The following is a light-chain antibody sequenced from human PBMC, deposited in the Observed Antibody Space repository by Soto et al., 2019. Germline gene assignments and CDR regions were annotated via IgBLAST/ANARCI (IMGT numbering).Light chain of an antibody. V-gene: IGKV3-20*01. CDR1: QSVSSSY. CDR2: GAS. CDR3: QQYGSSPWIT. Sequence: EIVLTQSPGTPSLSPGERATLSCRASQSVSSSYLAWYQQKPGQAPRLLIYGASSRATGIPDRFSGSGSGTDFTLTISRLEPEDLAVYYCQQYGSSPWITFGQGTRLEIK. J-gene: IGKJ5*01.